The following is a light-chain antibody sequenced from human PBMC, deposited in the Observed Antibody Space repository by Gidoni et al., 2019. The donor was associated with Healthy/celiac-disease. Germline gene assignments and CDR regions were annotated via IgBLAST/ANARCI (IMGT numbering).Light chain of an antibody. V-gene: IGLV1-51*01. CDR3: GTWDSSLSAGV. Sequence: QSVFPQPPSVSAAPGQKVTISCSGSSSNIGNNYVSWYQQLPGTAPKLLIYDNNKRPSGIPDRFSGSKSGTSATLGITGLQTGDEADYYCGTWDSSLSAGVFGGGTKLTVL. CDR1: SSNIGNNY. J-gene: IGLJ3*02. CDR2: DNN.